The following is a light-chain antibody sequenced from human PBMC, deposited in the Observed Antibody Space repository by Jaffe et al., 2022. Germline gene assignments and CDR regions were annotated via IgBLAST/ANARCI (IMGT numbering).Light chain of an antibody. CDR1: RLADKY. V-gene: IGLV3-1*01. CDR2: QNY. CDR3: QAWDTNTVL. J-gene: IGLJ2*01. Sequence: SSELTQSPSVSVSPGQTASITCSGDRLADKYLSWYHQRPGQSPILVIYQNYKRPSGIPARFSVSKSGNTATLTVRGTLTTDEGFYYCQAWDTNTVLFGGGTELTVL.